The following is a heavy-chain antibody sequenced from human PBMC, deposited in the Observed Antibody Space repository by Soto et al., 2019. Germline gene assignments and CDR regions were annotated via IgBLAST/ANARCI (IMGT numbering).Heavy chain of an antibody. CDR1: GFTFSSYA. CDR2: ISGSGGST. D-gene: IGHD3-16*01. V-gene: IGHV3-23*01. Sequence: GGSLRLSCAASGFTFSSYAMSWVRQAPGKGLEWVSAISGSGGSTYYADSVKGRFTISRDNSKNTLYLQMNSLRAEDTAVYYCANLGTSSCRNCLYFDYWGQGTLVTVSS. J-gene: IGHJ4*02. CDR3: ANLGTSSCRNCLYFDY.